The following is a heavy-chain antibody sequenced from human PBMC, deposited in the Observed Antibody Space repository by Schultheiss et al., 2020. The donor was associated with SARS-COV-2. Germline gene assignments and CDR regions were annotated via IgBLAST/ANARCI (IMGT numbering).Heavy chain of an antibody. CDR3: ARDMAAAGVVPYYFDY. Sequence: GGSLRLSCAASGFTFSNAWMSWVRQAPGKGLEWVSSISSSSSYIYYADSVKGRFTISRDNSKNTLYMQMNSLRAEDTAVYYCARDMAAAGVVPYYFDYWGQGTLVTVSS. CDR1: GFTFSNAW. J-gene: IGHJ4*02. V-gene: IGHV3-21*01. CDR2: ISSSSSYI. D-gene: IGHD3-3*01.